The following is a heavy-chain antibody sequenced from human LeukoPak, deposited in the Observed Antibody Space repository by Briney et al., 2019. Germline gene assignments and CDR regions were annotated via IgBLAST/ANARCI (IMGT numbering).Heavy chain of an antibody. V-gene: IGHV4-61*01. J-gene: IGHJ4*02. CDR2: IYYSGST. D-gene: IGHD6-13*01. CDR3: AGAAAGNFDY. CDR1: GFSISSGYS. Sequence: SETLSLTCTVSGFSISSGYSWSWIRQPPGKGLEWIGYIYYSGSTNYNPSLKSRVTISVDTSKNQFSLKLSSVTAADTAVYYCAGAAAGNFDYWGQGTLVTVSS.